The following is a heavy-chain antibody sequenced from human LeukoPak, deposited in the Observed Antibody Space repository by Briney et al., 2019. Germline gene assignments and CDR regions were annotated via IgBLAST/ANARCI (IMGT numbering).Heavy chain of an antibody. CDR1: GSTFSSYW. D-gene: IGHD3-22*01. V-gene: IGHV3-7*01. CDR2: IKEDGSEK. Sequence: GFLRLSCAASGSTFSSYWVSWVRQAPGKGLEWVANIKEDGSEKYYVDSVKGRFTISRDNAKNSLYLQMNSLRAEDTAVYYCAREGHYDSSGYHNDNWFDPWGQGTLVTVSS. CDR3: AREGHYDSSGYHNDNWFDP. J-gene: IGHJ5*02.